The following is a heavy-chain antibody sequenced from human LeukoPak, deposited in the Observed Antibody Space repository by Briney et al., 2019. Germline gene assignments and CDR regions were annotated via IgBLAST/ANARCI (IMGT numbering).Heavy chain of an antibody. J-gene: IGHJ4*02. D-gene: IGHD4-23*01. V-gene: IGHV3-23*01. CDR2: INTNGGST. Sequence: GGSLRLSCAASGFTFSRYGMSWVRQAPGKGLEWVAAINTNGGSTYYADSVKGRFTISRDNSKNTVFLQMNSLRAEDTAVYYCAKDGGGPVDYWGQGTLVTVSS. CDR1: GFTFSRYG. CDR3: AKDGGGPVDY.